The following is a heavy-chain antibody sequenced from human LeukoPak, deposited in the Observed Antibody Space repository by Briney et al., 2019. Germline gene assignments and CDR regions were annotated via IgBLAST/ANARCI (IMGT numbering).Heavy chain of an antibody. Sequence: GGSLRLSCAASGFTFSSYSMNWVRQAPGKGLEWVSSISTSSSYIHYTDSVKGRFTISRDNAKNSLYLQMNSLRAEDTAVYYCARGTLNIPGEHGAFDYWGQGTLVTVSS. CDR2: ISTSSSYI. CDR1: GFTFSSYS. D-gene: IGHD1-14*01. CDR3: ARGTLNIPGEHGAFDY. J-gene: IGHJ4*02. V-gene: IGHV3-21*01.